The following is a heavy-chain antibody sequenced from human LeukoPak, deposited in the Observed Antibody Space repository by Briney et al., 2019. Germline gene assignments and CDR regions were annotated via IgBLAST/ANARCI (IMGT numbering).Heavy chain of an antibody. CDR1: GYTFTSYY. D-gene: IGHD2-15*01. J-gene: IGHJ4*02. CDR3: ARDYLKVVVAPTTPSAGHMDF. CDR2: INPSGGST. Sequence: ASVKVSCKASGYTFTSYYIHWVRQAPRQGLEWMGMINPSGGSTNYAQKSQGRVTMTRDTPTSTVYMELSSLRSEDTAVYYCARDYLKVVVAPTTPSAGHMDFWGQGTLVTVSS. V-gene: IGHV1-46*01.